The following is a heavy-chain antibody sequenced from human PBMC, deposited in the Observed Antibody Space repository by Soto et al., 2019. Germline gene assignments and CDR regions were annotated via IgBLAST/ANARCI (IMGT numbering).Heavy chain of an antibody. D-gene: IGHD3-3*01. CDR1: GFTFSSYG. CDR2: IWYDGSNK. Sequence: GGSLRLSCAASGFTFSSYGMHWVRQAPGKGLEWVAVIWYDGSNKYYADSVKGRFTISRDNSKNTLYLQMNSLRAEDTAVYYCARADTLYSDFWSGYSYYYYGMDVRGQGTTATASS. CDR3: ARADTLYSDFWSGYSYYYYGMDV. V-gene: IGHV3-33*01. J-gene: IGHJ6*02.